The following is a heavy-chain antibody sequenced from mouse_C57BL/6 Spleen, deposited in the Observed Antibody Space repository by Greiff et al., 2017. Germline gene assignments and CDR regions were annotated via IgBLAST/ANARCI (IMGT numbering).Heavy chain of an antibody. D-gene: IGHD4-1*01. CDR1: GFTFSDYG. CDR3: ARWVNWDLAY. CDR2: ISSGSSTI. Sequence: EVQLVESGGGLVKPGGSLKLSCAASGFTFSDYGMHWVRQAPEKGLEWVAYISSGSSTIYYADTVKGRFTISRDNAKNTLFLQMTSLRSEDTSMYYCARWVNWDLAYWGQGTLVTVSA. J-gene: IGHJ3*01. V-gene: IGHV5-17*01.